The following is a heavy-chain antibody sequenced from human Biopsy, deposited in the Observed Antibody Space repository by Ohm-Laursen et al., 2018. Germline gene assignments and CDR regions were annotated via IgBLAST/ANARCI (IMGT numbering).Heavy chain of an antibody. J-gene: IGHJ2*01. V-gene: IGHV4-59*12. CDR2: IYFTGRT. Sequence: SETLSLTFTVSGGPIDSYYWSWIRQPPGKALEWIGYIYFTGRTSYNPSLKSRVTMSVNTSKKQFSLRLSSVTAADTAVYYCASAGYNPDWNFDLWGRGTRATVSS. D-gene: IGHD5-24*01. CDR3: ASAGYNPDWNFDL. CDR1: GGPIDSYY.